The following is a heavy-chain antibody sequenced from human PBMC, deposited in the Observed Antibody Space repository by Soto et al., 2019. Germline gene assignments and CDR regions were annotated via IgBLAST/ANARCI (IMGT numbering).Heavy chain of an antibody. J-gene: IGHJ4*02. CDR3: ARSLDYGDPSDY. Sequence: KSSETLSLTCTVSCGSISSSSYYWGWIRQPPGKGLEWIGSIYYSGSTYYNPSLKSRVTISVDTSKNQFSLKLSSVTAADTAVYYCARSLDYGDPSDYWGQGTLVTVSS. D-gene: IGHD4-17*01. V-gene: IGHV4-39*01. CDR2: IYYSGST. CDR1: CGSISSSSYY.